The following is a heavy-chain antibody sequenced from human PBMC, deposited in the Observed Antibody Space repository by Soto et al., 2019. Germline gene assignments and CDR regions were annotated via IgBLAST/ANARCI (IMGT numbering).Heavy chain of an antibody. Sequence: AAVKVSCKTSGYTFLNYAIHWVRQAPGQGLEWMGWVNPSNGYTRYSENFQARLSLTRDTSANTAYMELTSLRSEDTAVYYCARRLSAFDVWGQGTVVTVSS. J-gene: IGHJ3*01. CDR2: VNPSNGYT. CDR3: ARRLSAFDV. CDR1: GYTFLNYA. V-gene: IGHV1-3*01.